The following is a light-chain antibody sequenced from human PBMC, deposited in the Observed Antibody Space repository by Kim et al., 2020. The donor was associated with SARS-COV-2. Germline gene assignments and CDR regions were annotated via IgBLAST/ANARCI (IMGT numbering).Light chain of an antibody. CDR2: QDS. CDR1: KLGDKY. J-gene: IGLJ3*02. Sequence: SYELTQSPSVSVSPGQTASITCSGDKLGDKYACWYQQKPGQSPVLVIYQDSKRPSGIPERFSGSNSGNTATLTISGTQAMDEADYYCQAWDSSIRVFGGGTKLTVL. CDR3: QAWDSSIRV. V-gene: IGLV3-1*01.